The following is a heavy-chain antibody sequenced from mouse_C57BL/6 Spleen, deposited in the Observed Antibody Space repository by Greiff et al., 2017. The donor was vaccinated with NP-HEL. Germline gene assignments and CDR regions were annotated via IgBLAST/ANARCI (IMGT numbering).Heavy chain of an antibody. CDR2: ISYDGSN. V-gene: IGHV3-6*01. CDR3: ARNSDYDWFAY. J-gene: IGHJ3*01. Sequence: EVQLQQSGPGLVKPSQSLSLTCSVTGYSITSGYYWNWIRQFPGNKLEWMGYISYDGSNNYNPSLKNRISITRDPSKTQFFLKLNSVTTEDTATYYCARNSDYDWFAYWGQGTLVTVSA. CDR1: GYSITSGYY. D-gene: IGHD2-4*01.